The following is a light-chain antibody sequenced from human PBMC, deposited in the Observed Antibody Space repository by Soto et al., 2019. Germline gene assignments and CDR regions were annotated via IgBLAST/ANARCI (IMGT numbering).Light chain of an antibody. Sequence: SYELTQPPSVSVAPGQTATITWGGNKIGSKSVHWYQQKPGQAPVVVVYDDSDRPSGVPERFSGSNSGNTAALTISRVEAGDEADYYCQVWDSSSDVVFGGGTQLTVL. CDR2: DDS. J-gene: IGLJ2*01. V-gene: IGLV3-21*02. CDR1: KIGSKS. CDR3: QVWDSSSDVV.